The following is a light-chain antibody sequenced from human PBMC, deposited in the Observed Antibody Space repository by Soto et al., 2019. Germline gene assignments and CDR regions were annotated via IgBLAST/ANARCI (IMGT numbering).Light chain of an antibody. J-gene: IGLJ2*01. Sequence: QSVLTQPPSASGTPGQRVTISCSGAISNIGTNSVHWYQHLPGTAPKLVIYADSQRPSGVPDRISGSKSGTSASLAIGGLQSEDEADYYCAAWDDSLNGVVFGGGTQLTVL. CDR3: AAWDDSLNGVV. CDR2: ADS. V-gene: IGLV1-44*01. CDR1: ISNIGTNS.